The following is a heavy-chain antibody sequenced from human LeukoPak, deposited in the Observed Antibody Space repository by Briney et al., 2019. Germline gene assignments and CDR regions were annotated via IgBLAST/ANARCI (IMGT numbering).Heavy chain of an antibody. V-gene: IGHV1-18*01. Sequence: APVKVSCKASGYTFTSYGISWVRQAPGQGLEWMGWISAYNGNTNYAQKLQGRVTMTTDTSTSTAYMELRSLRSDDTAVYYCASVSPVDEDYYGSGSYDYWGQGTLVTVSS. J-gene: IGHJ4*02. D-gene: IGHD3-10*01. CDR2: ISAYNGNT. CDR3: ASVSPVDEDYYGSGSYDY. CDR1: GYTFTSYG.